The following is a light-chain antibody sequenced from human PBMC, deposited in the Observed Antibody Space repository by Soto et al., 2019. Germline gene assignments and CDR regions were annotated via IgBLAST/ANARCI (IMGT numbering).Light chain of an antibody. Sequence: DIQLTQSPSFLSASVGDRVTSTCRTSQDISSNLAWYQQKPGKAPQLLISAASTLQSGVPSRFSGSGSGTEFTLTISSLQPEDFATYYCQQLKSYPISFGGGTKVEI. CDR1: QDISSN. V-gene: IGKV1-9*01. CDR2: AAS. CDR3: QQLKSYPIS. J-gene: IGKJ4*01.